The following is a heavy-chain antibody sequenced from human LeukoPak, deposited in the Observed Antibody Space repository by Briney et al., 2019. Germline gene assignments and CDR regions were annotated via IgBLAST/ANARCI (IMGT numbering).Heavy chain of an antibody. D-gene: IGHD5-12*01. CDR3: ARDSVATMAARFFDY. J-gene: IGHJ4*02. Sequence: GASVTVSCKASGYTFTSYGISWVRQAPGQGLEWMGWISAYNGNTNYAQKLQGRVTMTTDTSTSTAYMELRSLRSDDTAVYYCARDSVATMAARFFDYWGQGTLVTVSS. CDR2: ISAYNGNT. CDR1: GYTFTSYG. V-gene: IGHV1-18*01.